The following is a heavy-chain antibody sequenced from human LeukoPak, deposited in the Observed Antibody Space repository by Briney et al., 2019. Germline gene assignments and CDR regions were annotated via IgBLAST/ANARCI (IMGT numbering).Heavy chain of an antibody. D-gene: IGHD5-24*01. V-gene: IGHV4-34*01. J-gene: IGHJ2*01. Sequence: SETLSLTCAVYGGSFSGYYWSWIRQPPGKGLEWIGEINRSGSTNYNPSLKSRVTISVDTSKNQFSLKLSSVTAADTAVYYCARGQGRDGYIKRNWYFDLWGRGTLVTVSS. CDR2: INRSGST. CDR1: GGSFSGYY. CDR3: ARGQGRDGYIKRNWYFDL.